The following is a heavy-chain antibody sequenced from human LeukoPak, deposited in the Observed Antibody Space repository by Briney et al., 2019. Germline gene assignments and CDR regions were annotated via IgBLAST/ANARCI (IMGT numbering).Heavy chain of an antibody. Sequence: TGGSLRLSCAASGFTFSSYWMHWVRQAPGKGLVWVSRINTDGSSTSYADSVKGRFTISIDNAKNTLYLQMNSLRAEDTAVYYCARERRTAMARHRFDMWGQGNRDPVFS. V-gene: IGHV3-74*01. D-gene: IGHD5-18*01. CDR1: GFTFSSYW. CDR3: ARERRTAMARHRFDM. CDR2: INTDGSST. J-gene: IGHJ3*02.